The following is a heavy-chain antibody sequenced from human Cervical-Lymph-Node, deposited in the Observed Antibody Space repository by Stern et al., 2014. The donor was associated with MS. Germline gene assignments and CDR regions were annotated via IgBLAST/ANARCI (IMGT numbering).Heavy chain of an antibody. CDR3: ARDQPTLGGAFDV. D-gene: IGHD3-16*01. Sequence: QMQLVQSGAEVKKPGASVKVSCKASGDTFTNNYIHWVRQAPGQGLEWMGIINPTTGSTSYAQKFQGRVTVTRDTSTGTVYMALSSLRSEDTAVYYCARDQPTLGGAFDVWGQGTMVTVSS. V-gene: IGHV1-46*01. CDR1: GDTFTNNY. J-gene: IGHJ3*01. CDR2: INPTTGST.